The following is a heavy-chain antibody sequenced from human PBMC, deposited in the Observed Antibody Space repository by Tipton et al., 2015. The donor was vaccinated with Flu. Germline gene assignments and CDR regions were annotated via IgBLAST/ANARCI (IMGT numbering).Heavy chain of an antibody. J-gene: IGHJ4*02. Sequence: GSLRLSCAASGFTVSSNYMSWVRQAPGKGLEWVSIIYRIGSTYYADSVKGRFTISRDTSKNTLYLQMNSLRAEDTAVYYCARAGGYSYGYDWGQGTLVPVSS. CDR2: IYRIGST. CDR3: ARAGGYSYGYD. D-gene: IGHD5-18*01. CDR1: GFTVSSNY. V-gene: IGHV3-66*02.